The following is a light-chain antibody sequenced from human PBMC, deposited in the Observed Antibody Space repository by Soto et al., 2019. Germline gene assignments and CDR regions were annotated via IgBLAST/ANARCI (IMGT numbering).Light chain of an antibody. Sequence: EIVMTQSTATLSVSPGEGATLSCRASQSVSSKLAWYQQKPGQAPRLLIYGASTRATGIPASFSGSGSGTEFTLIISSLQSEDSAVYYCQQYKSWLWTFGQWTKVEIK. CDR1: QSVSSK. CDR3: QQYKSWLWT. J-gene: IGKJ1*01. CDR2: GAS. V-gene: IGKV3-15*01.